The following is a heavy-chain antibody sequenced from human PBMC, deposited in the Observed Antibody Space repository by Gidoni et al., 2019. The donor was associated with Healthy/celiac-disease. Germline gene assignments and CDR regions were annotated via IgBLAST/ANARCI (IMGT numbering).Heavy chain of an antibody. V-gene: IGHV3-23*01. Sequence: EVQLLESGGGLVQPGGSLRLSCSASGFTFSSYAMSWFRQAPGKGLEWVSAISGSGGSTYYADSVKGRFTISRDNSKNTLYLQMNSLRAEDTAVYYCAKVTAAAGTSPHLKHWGQGTLVTVSS. D-gene: IGHD6-13*01. CDR1: GFTFSSYA. CDR3: AKVTAAAGTSPHLKH. CDR2: ISGSGGST. J-gene: IGHJ4*02.